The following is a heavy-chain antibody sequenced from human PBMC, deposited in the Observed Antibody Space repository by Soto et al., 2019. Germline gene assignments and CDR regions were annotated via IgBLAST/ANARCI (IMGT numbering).Heavy chain of an antibody. D-gene: IGHD2-15*01. CDR1: GGSISSYY. J-gene: IGHJ3*02. CDR2: IYYSGST. CDR3: ASILGYCSGGSCRDI. Sequence: PSETLSLTCTVSGGSISSYYWSCIRQPPGKGLEWIGYIYYSGSTNYNPSLKSRVTISVDTSKNQFSLKLSSVTAADMAVYYCASILGYCSGGSCRDIWGQGTMVTVSS. V-gene: IGHV4-59*01.